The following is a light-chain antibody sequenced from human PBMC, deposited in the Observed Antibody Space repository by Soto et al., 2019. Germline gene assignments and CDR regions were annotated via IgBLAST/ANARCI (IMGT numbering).Light chain of an antibody. CDR2: EVS. J-gene: IGLJ3*02. CDR3: SSYTSSSPRV. CDR1: SSDVGGYNY. Sequence: QSALTQPASVSGSPGQSITISCTGTSSDVGGYNYVSWYQQHPGKALKLMIYEVSNLPSGVSNRFSGSKSGNKDSLNISGIQAEDEADYYCSSYTSSSPRVFGGGTTLTVL. V-gene: IGLV2-14*01.